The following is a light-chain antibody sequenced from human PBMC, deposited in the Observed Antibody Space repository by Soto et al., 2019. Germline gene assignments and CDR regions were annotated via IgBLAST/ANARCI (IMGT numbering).Light chain of an antibody. J-gene: IGKJ1*01. CDR1: QAISTW. CDR3: QQANRFPRT. V-gene: IGKV1D-12*01. Sequence: DIQMTQSPSSVSASVGDRVTITCRASQAISTWLAWYQQKPGKAPKLLIYAASNLQTGVPSRFSGSGSGTDFTLTIRSLQPEDFATYYCQQANRFPRTFGQGTKVEIK. CDR2: AAS.